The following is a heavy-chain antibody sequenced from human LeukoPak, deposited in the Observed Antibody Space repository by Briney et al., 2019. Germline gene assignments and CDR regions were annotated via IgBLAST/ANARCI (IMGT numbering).Heavy chain of an antibody. Sequence: GASVKVSCKASGYTFTSYGISWVRQAPGQGLEWMGWISAYNGNTNYAQKLQGRVTMTTDTSTSTAYMELRSLRSDDTAVYYCARTRVWFGEKEGPFDYWGQGTLVTVSS. CDR3: ARTRVWFGEKEGPFDY. J-gene: IGHJ4*02. D-gene: IGHD3-10*01. CDR1: GYTFTSYG. CDR2: ISAYNGNT. V-gene: IGHV1-18*01.